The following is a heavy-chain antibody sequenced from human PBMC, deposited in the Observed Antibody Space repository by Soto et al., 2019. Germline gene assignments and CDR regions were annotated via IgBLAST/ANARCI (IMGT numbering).Heavy chain of an antibody. D-gene: IGHD4-17*01. CDR1: GFTVTNKY. V-gene: IGHV3-53*01. Sequence: EVELVESGGGLIQPGGSLRLSWAASGFTVTNKYMTWVRQAPGKGLEWVSVIYSGGSTSYADSVKGRFTISRDNSKNILYLQMHSLRAEDTAVYYCARVDYGDYGWYFDLWGRGTLVTVSS. J-gene: IGHJ2*01. CDR3: ARVDYGDYGWYFDL. CDR2: IYSGGST.